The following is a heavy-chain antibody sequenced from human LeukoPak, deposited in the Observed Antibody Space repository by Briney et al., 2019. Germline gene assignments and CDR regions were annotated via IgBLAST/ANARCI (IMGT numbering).Heavy chain of an antibody. D-gene: IGHD2-2*01. CDR1: GGSISSGGYY. V-gene: IGHV4-31*03. CDR3: ARIGYCSSTCDNGMDV. J-gene: IGHJ6*02. Sequence: SQTLSLTCTVSGGSISSGGYYWSWIRQHPGKGLEWIGYIYYSGSTNYNPSLKSRVTISVDTSKNQFSLKLSSVTAADTAVYYCARIGYCSSTCDNGMDVWGQGTTVTVSS. CDR2: IYYSGST.